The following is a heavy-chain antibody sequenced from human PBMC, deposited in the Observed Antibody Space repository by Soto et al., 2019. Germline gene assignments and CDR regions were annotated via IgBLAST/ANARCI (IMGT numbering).Heavy chain of an antibody. J-gene: IGHJ5*02. D-gene: IGHD3-22*01. CDR3: ARDFDDYYDSSGYYPNWFDP. CDR1: GGTFSSYA. CDR2: IIPIFGTA. V-gene: IGHV1-69*06. Sequence: QVQLVQSGAEVKKPGSSVKVSSKASGGTFSSYAISWVRQAPGQGLEWMGGIIPIFGTANYAQKFQGRVTITADKSTSTAYMELSSLRSEDTAVYYCARDFDDYYDSSGYYPNWFDPWGQGTLVTVSS.